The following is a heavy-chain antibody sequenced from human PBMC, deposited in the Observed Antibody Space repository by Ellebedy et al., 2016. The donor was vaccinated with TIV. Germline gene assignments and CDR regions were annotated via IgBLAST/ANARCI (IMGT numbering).Heavy chain of an antibody. CDR3: ARQSRYCSSTSCYADYDY. CDR2: ISAYNGNT. J-gene: IGHJ4*02. V-gene: IGHV1-18*01. CDR1: GYTFTSYG. Sequence: ASVKVSXXASGYTFTSYGISWVRQAPGQGLEWMGWISAYNGNTNYAQKLQGRVTMTTDTSTSTAYMELRSLRSDDTAVYYCARQSRYCSSTSCYADYDYWGQGTLVTVSS. D-gene: IGHD2-2*01.